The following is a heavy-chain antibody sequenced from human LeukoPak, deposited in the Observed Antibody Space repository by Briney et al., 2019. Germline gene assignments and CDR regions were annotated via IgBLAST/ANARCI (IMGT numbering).Heavy chain of an antibody. V-gene: IGHV3-30*18. CDR1: GFTFSSYC. CDR2: ISYAGSTE. CDR3: AKERILVAGGYYFDC. J-gene: IGHJ4*02. Sequence: GGSLRLSCAASGFTFSSYCMHWVRQAPGKGLVWVAVISYAGSTEYYADSVKGRFTISRDNSKNTVYLEINSLRAEDTAVYYCAKERILVAGGYYFDCWGQGTLVTVSS. D-gene: IGHD6-19*01.